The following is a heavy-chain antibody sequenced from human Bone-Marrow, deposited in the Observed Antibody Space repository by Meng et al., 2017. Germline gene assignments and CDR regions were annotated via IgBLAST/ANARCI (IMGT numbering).Heavy chain of an antibody. CDR2: INPNSGGT. J-gene: IGHJ4*02. D-gene: IGHD6-13*01. V-gene: IGHV1-2*06. CDR1: GYTFTGYY. CDR3: ARGQMDSSSLGTNDY. Sequence: ASVKVSCKASGYTFTGYYMHWVRQAPGQGLEWMGRINPNSGGTNYAQKFQGRVTMTRDTSISTAYMELSRLRSDDTAVYYCARGQMDSSSLGTNDYWGQGTLV.